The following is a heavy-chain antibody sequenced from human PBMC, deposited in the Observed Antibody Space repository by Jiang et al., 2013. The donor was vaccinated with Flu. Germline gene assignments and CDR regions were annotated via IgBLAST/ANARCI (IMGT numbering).Heavy chain of an antibody. V-gene: IGHV4-39*07. J-gene: IGHJ3*02. Sequence: CTVSGGSISSSSSYWGWIRQPPGKGLEWIASISYSLDYSGGTYYNPSLQSRVTISVDTSKNQFSLRLSSVTAPDTAVYYCARTLPTSVVTPDAFDIWGQGTMVTISS. CDR2: ISYSLDYSGGT. D-gene: IGHD4-23*01. CDR3: ARTLPTSVVTPDAFDI. CDR1: GGSISSSSSY.